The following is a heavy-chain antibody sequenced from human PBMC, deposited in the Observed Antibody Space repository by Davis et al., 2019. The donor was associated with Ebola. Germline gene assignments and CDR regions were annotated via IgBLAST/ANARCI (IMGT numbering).Heavy chain of an antibody. J-gene: IGHJ5*02. V-gene: IGHV1-69*06. D-gene: IGHD3-22*01. CDR3: ARSHHYYDSSGYYL. Sequence: SVKVSCKASGGTFSSYAISWVRQAPGQGLEWMGGIIPIFSTANYAQKFQGRVTITADKSTSTAYMELSSLRSEDTAVYYCARSHHYYDSSGYYLWDQGTLVTVSS. CDR2: IIPIFSTA. CDR1: GGTFSSYA.